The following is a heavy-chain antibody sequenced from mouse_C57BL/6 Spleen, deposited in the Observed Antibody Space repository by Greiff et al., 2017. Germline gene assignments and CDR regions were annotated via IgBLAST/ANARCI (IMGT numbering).Heavy chain of an antibody. V-gene: IGHV2-2*01. D-gene: IGHD1-1*01. CDR2: IWSGGST. CDR1: GFSLTSYG. CDR3: ARNYYYGSSSKAMDY. Sequence: VKVVESGPGLVQPSQSLSITCTVSGFSLTSYGVHWVRQSPGKGLEWLGVIWSGGSTDYNAAFISRLSISKDNSKSQVFFKMNSLQADDTAIYYCARNYYYGSSSKAMDYWGQGTSVTVSS. J-gene: IGHJ4*01.